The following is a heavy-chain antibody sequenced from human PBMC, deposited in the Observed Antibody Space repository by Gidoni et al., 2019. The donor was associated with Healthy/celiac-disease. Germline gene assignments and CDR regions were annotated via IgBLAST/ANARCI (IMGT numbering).Heavy chain of an antibody. CDR1: GYTFPSYY. J-gene: IGHJ4*02. CDR2: INPSGGST. V-gene: IGHV1-46*01. D-gene: IGHD3-22*01. CDR3: ARDGGGGYYDSSGYYPYYFDY. Sequence: QVQLVQSGAEVQKPGASVKVSCKASGYTFPSYYMPWLRQAPGKGLAWMGIINPSGGSTSYEQKFQGRVTMTRETSTSTVYMELSSLRSEDTAVYYCARDGGGGYYDSSGYYPYYFDYWGQGTLVTVSS.